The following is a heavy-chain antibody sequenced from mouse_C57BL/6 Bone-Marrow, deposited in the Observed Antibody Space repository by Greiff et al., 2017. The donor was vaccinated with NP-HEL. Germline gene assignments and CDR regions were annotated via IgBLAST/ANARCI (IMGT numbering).Heavy chain of an antibody. V-gene: IGHV1-81*01. CDR1: GYTFTSYG. D-gene: IGHD3-2*02. Sequence: QVQLKESGAELARPGASVKLSCEASGYTFTSYGISWVKQRTGQGLEWIGEIYPRSGNTYYNEKFKGKATLTADKSSSTAYMELRSLTSEDSAVYFCAREAAQAPWFAYWGQGTLVTVSA. CDR2: IYPRSGNT. J-gene: IGHJ3*01. CDR3: AREAAQAPWFAY.